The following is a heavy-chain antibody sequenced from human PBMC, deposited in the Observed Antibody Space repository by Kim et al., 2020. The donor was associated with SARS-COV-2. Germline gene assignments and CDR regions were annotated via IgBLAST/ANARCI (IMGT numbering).Heavy chain of an antibody. Sequence: YYPNSVKGRFTISRDNSKNTLFLQLNSLRAEDTAIYYCAKGRGTWLQHYFDYWGQGTLVAVSS. J-gene: IGHJ4*02. V-gene: IGHV3-23*01. D-gene: IGHD5-18*01. CDR3: AKGRGTWLQHYFDY.